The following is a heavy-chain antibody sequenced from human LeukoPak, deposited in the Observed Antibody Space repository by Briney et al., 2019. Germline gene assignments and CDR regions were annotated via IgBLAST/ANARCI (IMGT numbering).Heavy chain of an antibody. CDR3: AKTDSSSPNLYYYYGMDV. J-gene: IGHJ6*02. CDR1: GFTFDDYA. CDR2: ISGDGGST. V-gene: IGHV3-43*02. D-gene: IGHD6-13*01. Sequence: GGSLRLSCAASGFTFDDYAMHWVRQAPGRGLEWSSLISGDGGSTYYADSVKGRFTISRDNSKNSLYLQMNSLRTEDTALYYCAKTDSSSPNLYYYYGMDVWGQGTTVTVSS.